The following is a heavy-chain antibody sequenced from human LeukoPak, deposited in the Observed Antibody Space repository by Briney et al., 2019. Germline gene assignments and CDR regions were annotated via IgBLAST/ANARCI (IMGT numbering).Heavy chain of an antibody. CDR3: ARGPRVAMVQYYHYGMDV. Sequence: SETLSLTCAVYGGSFSGYYWSWIRQPPGKGLEWIGEINHSGSTNYNPSLKSRVTISVDTSKNQFSLKLSSVTAADTAVYYCARGPRVAMVQYYHYGMDVWGKGTTVTVSS. D-gene: IGHD5-18*01. V-gene: IGHV4-34*01. J-gene: IGHJ6*04. CDR1: GGSFSGYY. CDR2: INHSGST.